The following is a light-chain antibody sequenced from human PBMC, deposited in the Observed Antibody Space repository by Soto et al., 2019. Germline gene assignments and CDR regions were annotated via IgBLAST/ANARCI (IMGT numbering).Light chain of an antibody. V-gene: IGLV1-47*02. CDR3: GTWDTSLNTGV. J-gene: IGLJ3*02. Sequence: QSVLTQPPSTSGTPGQRVTISCSGSSSNIGNNFVFWYQHLPGTAPKLLIYSHNQRPSGVPDRFSGSTSGTSASLAISGLRSEDEADYYCGTWDTSLNTGVFGGGTKLTVL. CDR2: SHN. CDR1: SSNIGNNF.